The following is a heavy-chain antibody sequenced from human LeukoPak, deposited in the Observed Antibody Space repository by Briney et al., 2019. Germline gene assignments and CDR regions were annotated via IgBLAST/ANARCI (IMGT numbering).Heavy chain of an antibody. CDR1: GGSISSGGYS. D-gene: IGHD3-22*01. Sequence: SQTLSLTCAVSGGSISSGGYSWSWLRQPPGKGLELNGYIYHSGSTYYNPSLESRVTISADRSKNQFSLKLSSVTAADTAVYYCGRGSSGYYGYWGQGTLVTVSS. CDR3: GRGSSGYYGY. CDR2: IYHSGST. V-gene: IGHV4-30-2*01. J-gene: IGHJ4*02.